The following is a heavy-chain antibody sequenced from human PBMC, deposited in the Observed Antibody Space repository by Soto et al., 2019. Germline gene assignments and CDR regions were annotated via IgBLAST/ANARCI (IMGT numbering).Heavy chain of an antibody. V-gene: IGHV4-30-2*01. D-gene: IGHD6-19*01. CDR2: IYQSGVT. Sequence: PSETLSLTCNMSGDSYSISTYSWSWIRQPPGKALQWIGFIYQSGVTSYNPSLASRVSISLDRSNNQCSLKLKSVTAADTAVYFCAGMPYTSGLRFDPWGPGTPVTV. CDR3: AGMPYTSGLRFDP. J-gene: IGHJ5*02. CDR1: GDSYSISTYS.